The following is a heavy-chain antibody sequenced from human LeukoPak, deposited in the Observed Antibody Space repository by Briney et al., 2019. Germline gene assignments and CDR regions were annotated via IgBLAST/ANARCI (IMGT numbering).Heavy chain of an antibody. CDR1: GFTFSSYG. Sequence: GGSLRLSCAASGFTFSSYGMHWVRRAPGKGLEWVAVISYDGSNKYYADSVKGRFTISRDNSKNTLYLQMNSLRAEDTAVYYCAKDPRYGDYFGSPSRGSNRFDPWGQGTLVTVSS. V-gene: IGHV3-30*18. D-gene: IGHD4-17*01. J-gene: IGHJ5*02. CDR2: ISYDGSNK. CDR3: AKDPRYGDYFGSPSRGSNRFDP.